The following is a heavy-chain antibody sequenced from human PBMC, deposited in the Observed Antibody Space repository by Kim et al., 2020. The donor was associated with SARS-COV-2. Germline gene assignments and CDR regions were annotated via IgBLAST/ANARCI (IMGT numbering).Heavy chain of an antibody. V-gene: IGHV4-59*09. D-gene: IGHD3-22*01. J-gene: IGHJ3*02. CDR3: ARGWDSSAYAAFDI. Sequence: NPTLKSRVTISLDTPKNQFSLKLSSVTAADTAVYYCARGWDSSAYAAFDIWGQGTMVTVSS.